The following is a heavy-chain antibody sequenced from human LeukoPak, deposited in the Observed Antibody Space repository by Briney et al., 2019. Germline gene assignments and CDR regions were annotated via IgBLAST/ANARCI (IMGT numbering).Heavy chain of an antibody. CDR2: IYYSGST. CDR3: ARADPGYSSGWYGDAFDI. D-gene: IGHD6-19*01. J-gene: IGHJ3*02. V-gene: IGHV4-59*08. Sequence: SETLSLTCTVSGGSISSYYWSWIRQPPGKGLEWIGYIYYSGSTNYNPSLKSRVTISVDTSKNQFSLKLSSETAADTAVYYCARADPGYSSGWYGDAFDIWGQGTMVTVSS. CDR1: GGSISSYY.